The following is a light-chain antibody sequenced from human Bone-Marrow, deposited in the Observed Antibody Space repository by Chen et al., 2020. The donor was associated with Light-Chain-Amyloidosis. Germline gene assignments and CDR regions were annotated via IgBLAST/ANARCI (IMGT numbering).Light chain of an antibody. V-gene: IGLV2-8*01. CDR2: EVT. Sequence: QSALTQPPSAPGSPGQSVPISCTGTSVDVGAYEYVSWYQQHLGKAPKLMIYEVTKRPSGVPDCFAGSKSGNTASLSVSGLQAENAAVSYWSSYASSNTWKFAGGTQLTVL. CDR3: SSYASSNTWK. J-gene: IGLJ2*01. CDR1: SVDVGAYEY.